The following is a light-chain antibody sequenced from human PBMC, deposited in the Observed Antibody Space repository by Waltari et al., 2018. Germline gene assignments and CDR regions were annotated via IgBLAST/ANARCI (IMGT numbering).Light chain of an antibody. CDR3: SSYSDSTTHDVV. CDR1: SSDIGGYNY. J-gene: IGLJ2*01. Sequence: QSALTQPASVSGSPGQSISISCTGTSSDIGGYNYVSWYQQLPGRAPQLMIYDVTGRPSGVSDRFSGSKSGNTASLTISGLQAEDEADYYCSSYSDSTTHDVVFGGGTQLTVL. CDR2: DVT. V-gene: IGLV2-14*03.